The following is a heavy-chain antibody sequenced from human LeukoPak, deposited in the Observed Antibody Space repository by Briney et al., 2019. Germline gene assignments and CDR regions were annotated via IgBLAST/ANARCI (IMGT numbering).Heavy chain of an antibody. CDR1: GFTFSSYA. V-gene: IGHV3-30-3*01. D-gene: IGHD3-22*01. Sequence: PGRSLRLSCAASGFTFSSYAMHWVRQAPGKGLEWVAVISYDGSNKYYADSVKGRFTISRDNSKNTLYLQMNSLRAEDTAVYYCAKDGGSSGSLSNWGQGTLVTVSS. CDR3: AKDGGSSGSLSN. CDR2: ISYDGSNK. J-gene: IGHJ4*02.